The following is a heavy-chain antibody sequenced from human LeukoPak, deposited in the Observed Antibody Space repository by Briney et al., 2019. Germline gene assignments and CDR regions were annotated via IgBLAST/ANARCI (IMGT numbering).Heavy chain of an antibody. Sequence: SETLSLTCAVYGGSFSGYYWSWIRQPPGKGLEWIGEINHSGSTNYNPSLKSRVTISVDKSKNQFSLKLSSVTAADTAVYYCARAPASPDWFDPWGQGTLVTVSS. J-gene: IGHJ5*02. D-gene: IGHD2-2*01. CDR2: INHSGST. CDR3: ARAPASPDWFDP. CDR1: GGSFSGYY. V-gene: IGHV4-34*01.